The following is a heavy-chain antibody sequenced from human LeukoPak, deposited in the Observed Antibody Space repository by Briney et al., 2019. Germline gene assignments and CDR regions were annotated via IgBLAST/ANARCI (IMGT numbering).Heavy chain of an antibody. V-gene: IGHV3-33*08. CDR2: IWYDGSNK. J-gene: IGHJ6*03. CDR1: GFTFSDYS. D-gene: IGHD1-26*01. Sequence: PGGSLRLSCAASGFTFSDYSMNWVRQAPGKGLEWVAVIWYDGSNKYYADSVKGRFTISRDNSKNTLYLQMNSLRAEDTAVYYCARDPPIVGATKLTYYYYYYMDVWGKGTTVTVSS. CDR3: ARDPPIVGATKLTYYYYYYMDV.